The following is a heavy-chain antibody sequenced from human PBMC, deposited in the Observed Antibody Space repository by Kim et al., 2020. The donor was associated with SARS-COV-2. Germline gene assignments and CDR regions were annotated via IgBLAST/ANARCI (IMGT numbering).Heavy chain of an antibody. V-gene: IGHV4-34*01. CDR3: ARLKIRYFDWLLSLRDDIWAFDI. D-gene: IGHD3-9*01. CDR2: INHSGST. Sequence: SETLSLTCAVYGGSFSGYYWSWIRQPPGKGLEWIGEINHSGSTNYNPSLKSRVTISVDTSKNQFSLKLSSVTAADTAVYYCARLKIRYFDWLLSLRDDIWAFDIWGQGTMVTVSS. J-gene: IGHJ3*02. CDR1: GGSFSGYY.